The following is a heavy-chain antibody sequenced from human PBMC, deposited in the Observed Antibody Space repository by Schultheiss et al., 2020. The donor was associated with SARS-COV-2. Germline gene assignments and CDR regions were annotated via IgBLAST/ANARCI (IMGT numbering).Heavy chain of an antibody. J-gene: IGHJ4*02. CDR3: ARYDY. CDR1: GFTFSYYY. V-gene: IGHV3-30*01. Sequence: GESLKISCAASGFTFSYYYMSGVRQAPGKGLEWVAVISYDGSNKYYADSVKGRFTISRDNSKNTLYLEMNSLRTEDTAVYYCARYDYWGQGTLVTVSS. CDR2: ISYDGSNK.